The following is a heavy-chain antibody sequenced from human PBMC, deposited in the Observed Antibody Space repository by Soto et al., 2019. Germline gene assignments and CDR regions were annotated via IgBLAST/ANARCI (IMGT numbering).Heavy chain of an antibody. Sequence: ASVKDSCKASGYTFTSYYINWVRQATGQGLEWMGWMNPNSGNTGYAQKFQGRVTMTRNTSISTAYMELSSLRSEDTAVYYCARGVYSNYNWFDPWGQGTLVTVSS. V-gene: IGHV1-8*01. J-gene: IGHJ5*02. CDR2: MNPNSGNT. CDR3: ARGVYSNYNWFDP. D-gene: IGHD4-4*01. CDR1: GYTFTSYY.